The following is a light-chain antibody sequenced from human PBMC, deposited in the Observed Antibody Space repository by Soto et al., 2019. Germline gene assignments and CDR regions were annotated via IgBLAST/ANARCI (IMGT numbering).Light chain of an antibody. Sequence: QSVLTQPPSVSGAPGQRVTISCTGSSSNIGAGYDVHWYQQLPGTAPKLLIYGNNNRPSGVPDRFSGSKSGTSASLAITGLQAEDEADYYCQSYDSSLRVFGRGTKLTVL. J-gene: IGLJ2*01. CDR1: SSNIGAGYD. CDR3: QSYDSSLRV. V-gene: IGLV1-40*01. CDR2: GNN.